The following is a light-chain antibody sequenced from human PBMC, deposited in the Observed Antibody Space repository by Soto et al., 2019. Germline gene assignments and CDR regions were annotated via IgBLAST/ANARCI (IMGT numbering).Light chain of an antibody. CDR1: QSVSSN. J-gene: IGKJ5*01. Sequence: EIVMTQSPATLSVSPGERATLYCRASQSVSSNLAWYQQKPGQAPRLLIYGASTRATGIPARFSGSGSGTEFTLTISSLQSEDFAVYYCQQYNNWLTFGQGTRLEIK. CDR3: QQYNNWLT. V-gene: IGKV3-15*01. CDR2: GAS.